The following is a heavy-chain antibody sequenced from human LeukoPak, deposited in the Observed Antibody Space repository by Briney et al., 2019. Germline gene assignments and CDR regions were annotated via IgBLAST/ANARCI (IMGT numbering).Heavy chain of an antibody. D-gene: IGHD6-13*01. CDR2: IYYSGST. CDR1: GGSISSYY. CDR3: ARLGSSTRYYYYYGMDV. J-gene: IGHJ6*02. Sequence: SETLSLTCTVSGGSISSYYWSSIRQPPGKGLEWIGYIYYSGSTNYNPSLKSRVTISVDTSKNQFSLKLSSVTAADTAVYYCARLGSSTRYYYYYGMDVWGQGTTVTVSS. V-gene: IGHV4-59*08.